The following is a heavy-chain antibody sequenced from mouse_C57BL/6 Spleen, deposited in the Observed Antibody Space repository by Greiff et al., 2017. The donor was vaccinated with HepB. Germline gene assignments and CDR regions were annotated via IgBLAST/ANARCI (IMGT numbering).Heavy chain of an antibody. CDR2: IDPENGDT. J-gene: IGHJ3*01. Sequence: EVQLQQSGAELVRPGASVKLSCTASGFNIKDDYMHWVKQRPEQGLEWIGWIDPENGDTEYASKFQGKATITADTSSNTAYLQLSSLTSEDTAVYYCTTPDYYGSSYGRAYWGQGTLVTVSA. CDR3: TTPDYYGSSYGRAY. D-gene: IGHD1-1*01. V-gene: IGHV14-4*01. CDR1: GFNIKDDY.